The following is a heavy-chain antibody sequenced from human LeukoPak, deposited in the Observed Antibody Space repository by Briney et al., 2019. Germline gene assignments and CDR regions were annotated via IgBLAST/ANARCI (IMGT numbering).Heavy chain of an antibody. V-gene: IGHV4-30-4*01. CDR3: ARGLYDSSNWFDP. D-gene: IGHD3-22*01. Sequence: SETLSLTCTVSGGSISSGGYYWSWIRQPPGKGLEWIGYIYYSGSTYYNPSLKSRVTISVDTSKNQFSLKLSSVTAADTAVYYCARGLYDSSNWFDPWGQGTLVTVSS. CDR1: GGSISSGGYY. CDR2: IYYSGST. J-gene: IGHJ5*02.